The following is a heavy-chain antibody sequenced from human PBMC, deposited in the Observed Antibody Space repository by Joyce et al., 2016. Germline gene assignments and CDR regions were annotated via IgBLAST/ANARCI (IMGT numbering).Heavy chain of an antibody. CDR1: GCTFSSYE. Sequence: EVQLVEAGGALVQPGGSLRLSCAASGCTFSSYEIHWVRQTTGKCLRWVSAIGTAGDPYYAGSVKGRFTITRENAKSSLFLQMNSLRAEDTAVYYCARERGGGMSAFDIWGQGTMVTVSS. CDR3: ARERGGGMSAFDI. D-gene: IGHD3-16*01. J-gene: IGHJ3*02. CDR2: IGTAGDP. V-gene: IGHV3-13*05.